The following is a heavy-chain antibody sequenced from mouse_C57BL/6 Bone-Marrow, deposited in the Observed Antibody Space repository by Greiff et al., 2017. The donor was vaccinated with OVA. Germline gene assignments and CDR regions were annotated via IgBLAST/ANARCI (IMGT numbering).Heavy chain of an antibody. CDR3: ARKAYYSNYGGFAY. Sequence: VQLQQPGTELVKPGASVKLSCKSSGYTFTSYWMHWVKQRPGQGLEWIVNINPSNGGTNYNEKFKSKATLTVDTSSSTAYMQLSSLTSEDSAVDYCARKAYYSNYGGFAYWGQGTLVNVAA. D-gene: IGHD2-5*01. CDR2: INPSNGGT. V-gene: IGHV1-53*01. CDR1: GYTFTSYW. J-gene: IGHJ3*01.